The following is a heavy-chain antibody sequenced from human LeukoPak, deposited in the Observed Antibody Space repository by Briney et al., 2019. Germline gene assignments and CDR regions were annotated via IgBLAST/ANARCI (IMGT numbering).Heavy chain of an antibody. J-gene: IGHJ3*02. Sequence: PSETLSLTCTVSGGSISPYYWSWIRQPPGEGLEWIGYVYYSGNTNYNPSLKSRLTISVDTSKNQFSLKLSSVTAADTAVYYCAGVGYNSAFHIWGQGTMVTASS. CDR2: VYYSGNT. V-gene: IGHV4-59*01. CDR1: GGSISPYY. D-gene: IGHD5-24*01. CDR3: AGVGYNSAFHI.